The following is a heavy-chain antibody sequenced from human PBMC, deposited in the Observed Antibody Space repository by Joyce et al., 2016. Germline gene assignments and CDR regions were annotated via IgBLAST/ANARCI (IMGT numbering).Heavy chain of an antibody. J-gene: IGHJ5*02. CDR2: INTNPGNP. CDR1: GYTFKSYG. Sequence: QVQLVQSGSELKKPGASVKVSCKAYGYTFKSYGMNWVRQAPGQGLEWMGWINTNPGNPTYAQGFTGRFLFSLDTSVSTAYLQINSLKAEDTAVYYCARKMTTVTNNWFDPWGQGTLVTVSS. V-gene: IGHV7-4-1*02. CDR3: ARKMTTVTNNWFDP. D-gene: IGHD4-11*01.